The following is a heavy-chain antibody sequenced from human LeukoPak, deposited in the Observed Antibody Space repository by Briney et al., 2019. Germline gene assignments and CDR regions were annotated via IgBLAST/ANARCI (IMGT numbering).Heavy chain of an antibody. CDR2: IRYEGSNK. J-gene: IGHJ4*02. Sequence: GGALRVSSAAPGFTFSSYGMHWGRQAPGKGLEWVAFIRYEGSNKYYADSVKGRFTISRDNPKNTLYLQMNSLRAEDTAVYYCANSRAVRGFSIDYWGQGTLVTVSS. V-gene: IGHV3-30*02. CDR1: GFTFSSYG. D-gene: IGHD3-10*01. CDR3: ANSRAVRGFSIDY.